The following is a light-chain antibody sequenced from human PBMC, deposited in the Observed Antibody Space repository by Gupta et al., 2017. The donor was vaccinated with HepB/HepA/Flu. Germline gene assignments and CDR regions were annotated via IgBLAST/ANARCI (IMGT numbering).Light chain of an antibody. CDR1: PGIRSH. CDR2: AAS. Sequence: DIQLTQSPSFLSASVGDTVTITCRASPGIRSHLAWYQQNPGEAPKLLISAASTLQSGVPSRFSGSGSGTEFTLTVSSLQPEDFATYYCQHRYHYPITFGRGTKVAI. CDR3: QHRYHYPIT. J-gene: IGKJ4*01. V-gene: IGKV1-9*01.